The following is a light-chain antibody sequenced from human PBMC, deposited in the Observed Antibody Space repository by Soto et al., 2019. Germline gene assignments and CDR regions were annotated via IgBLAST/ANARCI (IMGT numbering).Light chain of an antibody. J-gene: IGKJ5*01. CDR3: MQAVQTIT. CDR1: QSLLHSNGNTY. Sequence: DIVMTQSPLSLPVTPGESASISCRSSQSLLHSNGNTYLDWYLQKPGQSPQLLIYSASNRASGVPDRFSGSGSGTDFTLKIGRVEAEDVGVYYCMQAVQTITFGQGTRLEIK. V-gene: IGKV2-28*01. CDR2: SAS.